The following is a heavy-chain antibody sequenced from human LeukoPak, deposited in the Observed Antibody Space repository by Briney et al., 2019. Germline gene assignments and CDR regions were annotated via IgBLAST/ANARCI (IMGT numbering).Heavy chain of an antibody. Sequence: PGRSLRLSCAASGFTFSSYAMHWVRQAPGKGLEWVAVISYDGSNKYYADSVKGRFTISRDNAKNSLFLQMNSLRAEDTAVYYCAKDQDDGSGYPVGYWGQGTLVTVSS. CDR2: ISYDGSNK. D-gene: IGHD3-22*01. CDR1: GFTFSSYA. J-gene: IGHJ4*02. CDR3: AKDQDDGSGYPVGY. V-gene: IGHV3-30-3*01.